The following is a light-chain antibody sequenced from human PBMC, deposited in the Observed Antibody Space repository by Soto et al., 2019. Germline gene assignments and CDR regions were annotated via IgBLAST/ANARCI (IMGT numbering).Light chain of an antibody. J-gene: IGKJ4*01. Sequence: DIQMTQSPSTLSASVGDTVTVTCRSSQSVSGWLAWYQQKPGKAPKLLIYKASTLKSGVPSRFSGSGSGTEFTLTISSLQPDDFATYYCQQYNGYSSVTFGGGTKVDNK. V-gene: IGKV1-5*03. CDR1: QSVSGW. CDR3: QQYNGYSSVT. CDR2: KAS.